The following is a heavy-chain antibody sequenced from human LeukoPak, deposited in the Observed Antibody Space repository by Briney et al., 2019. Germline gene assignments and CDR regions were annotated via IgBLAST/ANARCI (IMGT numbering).Heavy chain of an antibody. V-gene: IGHV1-8*01. CDR1: GYTFNSYD. D-gene: IGHD6-19*01. Sequence: GASVKVSCKASGYTFNSYDINWVRQATGQGLEWMGWMNPNSGNTGYAQKFQGRVTMTRNTSISTAYMELSSLRSEDTAVYYCARGRAVAGTRFGDYWGQGTLVTVSS. CDR2: MNPNSGNT. CDR3: ARGRAVAGTRFGDY. J-gene: IGHJ4*02.